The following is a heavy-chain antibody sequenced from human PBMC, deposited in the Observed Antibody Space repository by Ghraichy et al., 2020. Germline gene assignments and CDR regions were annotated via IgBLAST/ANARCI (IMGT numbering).Heavy chain of an antibody. CDR1: GDSVSSNSAA. D-gene: IGHD2-21*02. J-gene: IGHJ4*02. CDR2: TYYRSKWYN. V-gene: IGHV6-1*01. Sequence: SQTLSLTCAISGDSVSSNSAAWNWIRQSPSRGLEWLGRTYYRSKWYNDYAVSVKSRITINPDTSKNQFSLQLNSVTPEDTAVYYCARGLSAGIVVVTAFDYWGQGTLVTVSS. CDR3: ARGLSAGIVVVTAFDY.